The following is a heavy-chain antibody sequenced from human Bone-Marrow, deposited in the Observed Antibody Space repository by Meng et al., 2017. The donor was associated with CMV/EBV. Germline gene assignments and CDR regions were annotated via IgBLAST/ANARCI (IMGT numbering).Heavy chain of an antibody. V-gene: IGHV3-7*01. J-gene: IGHJ6*02. CDR2: IKQDGSEK. Sequence: GGSLRLSCAASGFTFSSYWMSWVRQAPGKGLEWVANIKQDGSEKYYVDSVKGRFTISRDNAKNSLYLQMNSLRAEDTAVYYCARDHIVVVPAAIGYYYYGMDFWGQGTMVTVSS. CDR3: ARDHIVVVPAAIGYYYYGMDF. D-gene: IGHD2-2*02. CDR1: GFTFSSYW.